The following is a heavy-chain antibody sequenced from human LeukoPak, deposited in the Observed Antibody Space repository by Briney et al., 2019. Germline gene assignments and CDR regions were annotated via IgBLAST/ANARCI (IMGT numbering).Heavy chain of an antibody. Sequence: SETLSLTCTASGGSISSSSYYWGWIRQPPGKGLEWIGSIYYTRSTYYNPSLKSRVTISVDTSKNQFSLKLTSVTAADTAVYYCARGVTMIVVVIHDWYFDLWGRGTLVTVSS. D-gene: IGHD3-22*01. CDR3: ARGVTMIVVVIHDWYFDL. J-gene: IGHJ2*01. CDR1: GGSISSSSYY. CDR2: IYYTRST. V-gene: IGHV4-39*01.